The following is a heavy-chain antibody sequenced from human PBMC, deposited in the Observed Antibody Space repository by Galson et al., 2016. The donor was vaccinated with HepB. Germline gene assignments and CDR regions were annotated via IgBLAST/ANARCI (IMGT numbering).Heavy chain of an antibody. V-gene: IGHV4-31*03. J-gene: IGHJ4*02. CDR3: ARRLRGAVTIPPLDY. CDR2: IYYSGST. Sequence: LSLTCTVSGVSISSGGYYWSWIRQHPGRGLEWIGYIYYSGSTYYNPSLKSRLTISLDTSKNQFSLKLSSVTAADTAVYYCARRLRGAVTIPPLDYWGQGTLVTVSS. CDR1: GVSISSGGYY. D-gene: IGHD4-17*01.